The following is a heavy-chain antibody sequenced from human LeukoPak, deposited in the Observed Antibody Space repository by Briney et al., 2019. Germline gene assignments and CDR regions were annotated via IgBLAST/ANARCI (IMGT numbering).Heavy chain of an antibody. D-gene: IGHD3-22*01. J-gene: IGHJ4*02. CDR1: GFTFSSYW. CDR3: AKTGRGYYDGY. Sequence: GGSLRLSCAASGFTFSSYWMSWVRQAPGKGLEWVANIKQDGSEKYYVDSVKGRFTISRDNAKNSLYLQMNSLRAEDTAVYYCAKTGRGYYDGYWGQGTLVTVSS. CDR2: IKQDGSEK. V-gene: IGHV3-7*03.